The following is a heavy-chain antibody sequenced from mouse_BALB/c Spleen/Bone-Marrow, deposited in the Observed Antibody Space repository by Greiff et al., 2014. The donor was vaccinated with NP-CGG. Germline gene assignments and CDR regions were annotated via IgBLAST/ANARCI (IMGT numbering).Heavy chain of an antibody. Sequence: DVKLQESGPALVKPGASVKISRKTSGYTFTEYTMHWVKQSHGKSLDWIGGINPNNGGISYNQKFKGKATLTVDKSSSTAYMELRSLTSEDSAVYYCLRQLGLSFDYWGQGTTLTVSS. CDR2: INPNNGGI. CDR1: GYTFTEYT. CDR3: LRQLGLSFDY. J-gene: IGHJ2*01. D-gene: IGHD3-2*01. V-gene: IGHV1-18*01.